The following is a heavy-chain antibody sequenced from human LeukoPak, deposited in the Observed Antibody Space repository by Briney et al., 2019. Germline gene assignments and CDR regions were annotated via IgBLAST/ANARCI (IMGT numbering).Heavy chain of an antibody. CDR3: ARAVYGDYLDY. J-gene: IGHJ4*02. CDR1: GGSISNYY. Sequence: SETLSLTCTVSGGSISNYYWSWIRQPPGKGLEWIGYLYYSGSTNYNPSLKSRVTISLDTSKNQFSLKLSSVTAADTAVYYCARAVYGDYLDYWGQGTLVTVSS. V-gene: IGHV4-59*01. CDR2: LYYSGST. D-gene: IGHD4-17*01.